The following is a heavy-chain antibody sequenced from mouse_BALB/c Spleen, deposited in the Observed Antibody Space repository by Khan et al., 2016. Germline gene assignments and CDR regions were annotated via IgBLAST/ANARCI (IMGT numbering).Heavy chain of an antibody. J-gene: IGHJ2*01. Sequence: EVELVESGGGLVKPGGSLKLSCAASGCTFSTYAMSWVRQTPEKRLEWVASISSGGSAFYPDILKGRFTISRVNAWNIMYLQMGSLRSEDTAMYYCASKVYYVDYWGQGTTLTVSS. CDR3: ASKVYYVDY. V-gene: IGHV5-6-5*01. CDR1: GCTFSTYA. CDR2: ISSGGSA.